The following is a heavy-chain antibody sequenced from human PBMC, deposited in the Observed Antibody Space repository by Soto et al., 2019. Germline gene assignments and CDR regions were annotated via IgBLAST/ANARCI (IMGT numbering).Heavy chain of an antibody. CDR1: GFTFDDYT. CDR3: AKDIARYCSSTSCRYYYYYGMDV. D-gene: IGHD2-2*01. Sequence: GGSLRLSCAASGFTFDDYTMHWVRQAPGKGLEWVSLISWDGGSTYYADSVKGRFTISRDNSKNSLYLQMNSLRTEDTALYYCAKDIARYCSSTSCRYYYYYGMDVWGQGTTVTV. J-gene: IGHJ6*02. CDR2: ISWDGGST. V-gene: IGHV3-43*01.